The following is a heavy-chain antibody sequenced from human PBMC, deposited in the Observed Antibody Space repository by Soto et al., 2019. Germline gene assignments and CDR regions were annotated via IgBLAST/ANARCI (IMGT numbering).Heavy chain of an antibody. V-gene: IGHV3-30-3*01. D-gene: IGHD3-16*02. J-gene: IGHJ4*02. CDR3: ARERSQSSSHYFDY. CDR1: GFTFSNYA. Sequence: QVQLVESGGGVVQPGRSLRLSCAASGFTFSNYAMHWVRQAPGKGLEWVAVISYDGSNKYYADSVKGRFTISRDNSKNTVYLQMNSLRAEDTAVYYCARERSQSSSHYFDYWGQGTLVTVSS. CDR2: ISYDGSNK.